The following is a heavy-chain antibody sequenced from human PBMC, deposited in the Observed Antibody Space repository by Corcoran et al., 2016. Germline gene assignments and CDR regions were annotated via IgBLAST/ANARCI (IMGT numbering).Heavy chain of an antibody. CDR2: IKQDGTEK. D-gene: IGHD3-10*01. Sequence: EVQVVESGGGLVQPGGSLRLSCAPSGFTFNMYWMNWVRQAPGKGLEWVANIKQDGTEKSYVDSVKGRFTISRDNARNSLYLQMNSLRAEDTAVYYCARGVDANYGMDVWGQGTMVTVSS. CDR3: ARGVDANYGMDV. J-gene: IGHJ6*02. V-gene: IGHV3-7*01. CDR1: GFTFNMYW.